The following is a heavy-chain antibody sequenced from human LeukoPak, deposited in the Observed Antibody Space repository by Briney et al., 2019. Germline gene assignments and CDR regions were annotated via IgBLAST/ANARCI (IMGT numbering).Heavy chain of an antibody. J-gene: IGHJ4*02. CDR1: GGSFSGYY. CDR3: ARDRIQLWSTVGYYFDY. CDR2: IYYSGST. D-gene: IGHD5-18*01. V-gene: IGHV4-59*01. Sequence: SGTLSLTCAVYGGSFSGYYWSWIRQPPGKGLEWIGYIYYSGSTNYNPSLKSQVTISVDTSKNQFSLKLSSVTAADTAVYYCARDRIQLWSTVGYYFDYWGQGTLVTVSS.